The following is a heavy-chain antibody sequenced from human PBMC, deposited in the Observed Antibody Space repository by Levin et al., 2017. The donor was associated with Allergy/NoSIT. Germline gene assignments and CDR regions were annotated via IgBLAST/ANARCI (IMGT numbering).Heavy chain of an antibody. CDR2: ISYDGTIK. Sequence: GGSLRLSCAASGFTFSTYAMHWVRQAPGKGLEWVAVISYDGTIKYYADSVKGRFTISRDNSKNTLYLQMNSLTAEDTAVYYCASLNYYGSGHYYNPSDYWGQGTLVTVSS. V-gene: IGHV3-30-3*01. J-gene: IGHJ4*02. CDR3: ASLNYYGSGHYYNPSDY. CDR1: GFTFSTYA. D-gene: IGHD3-10*01.